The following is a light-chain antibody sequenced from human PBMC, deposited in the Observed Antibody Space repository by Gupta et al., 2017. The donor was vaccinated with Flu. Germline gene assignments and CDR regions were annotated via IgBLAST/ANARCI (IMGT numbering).Light chain of an antibody. CDR1: HRLCYTNGYTY. CDR2: LAS. J-gene: IGKJ1*01. V-gene: IGKV2-28*01. Sequence: VTPSLPASIACRSSHRLCYTNGYTYLHWYLQRPGQSPRLLIYLASNRASGVPDRFSGSGSGTDFTLEISRVEAEDVGVYYCMQVVQIPPTFGQGTKLEI. CDR3: MQVVQIPPT.